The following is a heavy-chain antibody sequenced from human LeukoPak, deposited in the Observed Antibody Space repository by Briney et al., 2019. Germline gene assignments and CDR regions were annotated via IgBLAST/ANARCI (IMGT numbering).Heavy chain of an antibody. D-gene: IGHD4-17*01. V-gene: IGHV4-39*07. CDR1: GGSISSSSYY. CDR2: IYYSGST. Sequence: PSETLSLTFTVFGGSISSSSYYWGWIRQPPGKGLEWIGSIYYSGSTYYNPSLKSRVTISVDTSKNQFSLKLSSVTAADTAVYYCASFYGDYDRNPFDYWGQGTLVTVSS. CDR3: ASFYGDYDRNPFDY. J-gene: IGHJ4*02.